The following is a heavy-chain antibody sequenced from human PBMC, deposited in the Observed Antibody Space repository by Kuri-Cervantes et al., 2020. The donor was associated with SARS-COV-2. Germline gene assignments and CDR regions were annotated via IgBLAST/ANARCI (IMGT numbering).Heavy chain of an antibody. D-gene: IGHD6-19*01. Sequence: ASVKVSCKDSGYTFTSYGISWVRQAPGQGLEWMGWISTYSGNTNYAQRLQGRVTMTTDTSTSTAYMELRSLRSDDTAVFYCAKNWGASGWYPFDCWGQGTLVTVSS. J-gene: IGHJ4*02. V-gene: IGHV1-18*01. CDR2: ISTYSGNT. CDR1: GYTFTSYG. CDR3: AKNWGASGWYPFDC.